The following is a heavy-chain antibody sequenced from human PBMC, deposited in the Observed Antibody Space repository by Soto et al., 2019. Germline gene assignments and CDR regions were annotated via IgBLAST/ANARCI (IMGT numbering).Heavy chain of an antibody. Sequence: GGSLRLSCEASGFTFRSYGMHWVRQAPGRGLEWVAVISYDESYKYYVDSVKGRFTISRDNSKNTLYLQMNSLRAEDTSVYYCAKQTTGNAFDMWGQGTMVTVSS. J-gene: IGHJ3*02. V-gene: IGHV3-30*18. D-gene: IGHD4-17*01. CDR2: ISYDESYK. CDR3: AKQTTGNAFDM. CDR1: GFTFRSYG.